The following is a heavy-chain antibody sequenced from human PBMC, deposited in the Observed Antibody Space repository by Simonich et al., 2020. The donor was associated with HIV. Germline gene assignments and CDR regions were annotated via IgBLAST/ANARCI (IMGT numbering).Heavy chain of an antibody. V-gene: IGHV4-34*01. J-gene: IGHJ4*02. Sequence: QVQLQQWGAGLLKPSETLSLTCAVYGGSFSGYYWGWIRQTPGKGLEWIGEINHSGSTNYNPSLKSRVTISVDTSKNQFSLKLSSVTAADTAVYYCARGFYQRLYYFDYWGQGTLVTVSS. CDR3: ARGFYQRLYYFDY. CDR2: INHSGST. D-gene: IGHD2-2*01. CDR1: GGSFSGYY.